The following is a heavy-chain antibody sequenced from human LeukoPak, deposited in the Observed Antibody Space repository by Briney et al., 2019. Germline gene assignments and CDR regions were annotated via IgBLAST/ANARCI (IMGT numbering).Heavy chain of an antibody. D-gene: IGHD1-26*01. CDR3: ARIEYSGPLDY. CDR2: IYYSGRT. Sequence: SETLSLTCTVSGGSISSSSYYWGWIRQPPGKGLEWIGSIYYSGRTYYNPSLKSRVTISLDTSKNQFSLKLSSVTAADTAVYYCARIEYSGPLDYWGQGTLVIVSS. J-gene: IGHJ4*02. CDR1: GGSISSSSYY. V-gene: IGHV4-39*07.